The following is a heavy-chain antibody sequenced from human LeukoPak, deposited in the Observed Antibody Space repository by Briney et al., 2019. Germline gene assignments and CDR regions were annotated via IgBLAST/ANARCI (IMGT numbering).Heavy chain of an antibody. J-gene: IGHJ5*02. CDR3: ARELACSSSSSWFDP. CDR1: GYTFTGYY. CDR2: ISAYNGNT. Sequence: GASVKVSCKASGYTFTGYYMHWVEQAPGQGLEWMGWISAYNGNTNYAQKLQGRVTMTTDTSTSTAYMELRSLRSDDTAVYYCARELACSSSSSWFDPWGQGTLVTVSS. V-gene: IGHV1-18*04. D-gene: IGHD6-6*01.